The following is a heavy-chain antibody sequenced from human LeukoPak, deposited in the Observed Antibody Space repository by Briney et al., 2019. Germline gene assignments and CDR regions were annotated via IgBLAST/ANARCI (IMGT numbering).Heavy chain of an antibody. V-gene: IGHV3-23*01. CDR2: ISGSGGST. CDR3: AKVTSFRTTIFGDGMDV. Sequence: PGGSLRLSCAASGFTFSSYAMTWVRQAPGKGLEWVSAISGSGGSTYYADSVKGRLTISRDNSKNTLYLQMNSLRAEDTAVYYCAKVTSFRTTIFGDGMDVWGQGTTVTVSS. CDR1: GFTFSSYA. J-gene: IGHJ6*02. D-gene: IGHD3-3*01.